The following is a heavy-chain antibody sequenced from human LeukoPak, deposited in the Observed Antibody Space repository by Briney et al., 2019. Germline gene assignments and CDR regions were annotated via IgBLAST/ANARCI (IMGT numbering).Heavy chain of an antibody. CDR1: GVSISAYY. Sequence: SETLSLTCSVSGVSISAYYWSWIRQPAGKGLEWIGRIYPGESIYASENTSYNPSLKSRVSMSGDTSKNQVSLKLRSVTAADTAVYYCARDPTTVTTIFDSWGQGTLVTVSS. V-gene: IGHV4-4*07. J-gene: IGHJ4*02. CDR2: IYPGESIYASENT. CDR3: ARDPTTVTTIFDS. D-gene: IGHD4-17*01.